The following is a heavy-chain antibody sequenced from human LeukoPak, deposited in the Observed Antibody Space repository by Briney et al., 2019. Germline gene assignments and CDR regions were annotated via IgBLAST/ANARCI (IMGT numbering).Heavy chain of an antibody. CDR1: GVSISSTSYF. D-gene: IGHD2-15*01. CDR3: ARHKCSGIYCPFDY. V-gene: IGHV4-39*01. Sequence: PSETLSLTCTVSGVSISSTSYFWGWIRQPPGKGLEWIGTIYYSGTTYYNPSLKSRVTISVDTSKDQFSLKLSSVSASDTAVYYCARHKCSGIYCPFDYWGQGTLVTVSS. J-gene: IGHJ4*02. CDR2: IYYSGTT.